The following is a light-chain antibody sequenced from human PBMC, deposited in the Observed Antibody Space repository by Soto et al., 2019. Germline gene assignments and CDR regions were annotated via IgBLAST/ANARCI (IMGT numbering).Light chain of an antibody. J-gene: IGLJ1*01. V-gene: IGLV2-23*01. CDR1: SSDVGNYNL. CDR2: EGT. CDR3: CSNAGSSTYV. Sequence: QSALTQPASVSGSPGQSITISCTGTSSDVGNYNLVSWYQQYPGKAPKLMLYEGTKRPSGVSNRFSGSTSGSTASLTISGLQAEDEADYYCCSNAGSSTYVFGSRTKVTVL.